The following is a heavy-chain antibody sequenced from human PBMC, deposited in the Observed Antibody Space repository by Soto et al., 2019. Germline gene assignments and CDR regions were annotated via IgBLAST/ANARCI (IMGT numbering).Heavy chain of an antibody. J-gene: IGHJ4*02. V-gene: IGHV1-69*01. D-gene: IGHD3-9*01. CDR1: GGTFGNFV. CDR2: ITPVFGTP. CDR3: AREPTVDTTGYFSYFDF. Sequence: QVVQSGAEVRRPGSSVKVSCKASGGTFGNFVINWVRQAPGQGLEWMGGITPVFGTPHYAQRFQGRVTITADESTETVYMEMRGLRVGDTAVYYCAREPTVDTTGYFSYFDFWGQGTLVSVST.